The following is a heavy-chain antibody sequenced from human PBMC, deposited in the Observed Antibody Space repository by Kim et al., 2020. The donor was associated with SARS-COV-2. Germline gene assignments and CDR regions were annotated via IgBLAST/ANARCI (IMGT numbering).Heavy chain of an antibody. CDR2: IKSKTDGGTT. J-gene: IGHJ6*02. CDR3: TTGGGAVAGTPPLGNYYYGMDV. D-gene: IGHD6-19*01. CDR1: GFTFSNAW. Sequence: GGSLRLSCAASGFTFSNAWMSWVRQAPGKGLEWVGRIKSKTDGGTTDYAAPVKGRFTISRDDSKNTLYLQMNSLKTEDTAVYYCTTGGGAVAGTPPLGNYYYGMDVWGQGTTVTVSS. V-gene: IGHV3-15*01.